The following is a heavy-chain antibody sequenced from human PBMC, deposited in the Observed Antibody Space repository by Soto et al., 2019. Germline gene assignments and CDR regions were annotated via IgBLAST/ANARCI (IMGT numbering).Heavy chain of an antibody. CDR1: GFTFMSYT. Sequence: WGSLRLSCVASGFTFMSYTINCCRHSPLKWREWVSAIRGFSPYTFYADSVKGRFTISRDNAKNSLYLQMNSLRAEDTAVYYCARDRGYDAHDYYYNAMDVWGQGTMVTVSS. CDR2: IRGFSPYT. V-gene: IGHV3-21*01. J-gene: IGHJ6*02. CDR3: ARDRGYDAHDYYYNAMDV. D-gene: IGHD2-15*01.